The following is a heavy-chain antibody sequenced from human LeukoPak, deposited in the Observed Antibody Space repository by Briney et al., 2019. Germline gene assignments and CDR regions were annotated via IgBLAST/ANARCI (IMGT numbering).Heavy chain of an antibody. CDR1: GVSISDYY. J-gene: IGHJ5*02. CDR2: INHSGST. D-gene: IGHD6-6*01. Sequence: SETLSLTCTVSGVSISDYYWSWFRQPPGKGLEWIGEINHSGSTNYNPSLSLKSRVTISLDTSKNQFSLMLNSVTAADTAVYYCAVSAAALFDPWGQGTLVTVSS. V-gene: IGHV4-34*01. CDR3: AVSAAALFDP.